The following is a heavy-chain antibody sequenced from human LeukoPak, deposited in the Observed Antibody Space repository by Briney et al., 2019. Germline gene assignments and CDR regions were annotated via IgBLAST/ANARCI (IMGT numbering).Heavy chain of an antibody. CDR2: ISSSSSTI. D-gene: IGHD1-26*01. Sequence: GGSLRLSCAAPGFTFSSYRMNWVRQAPGKGLEWVSYISSSSSTIFYADSVKGRFTVSRDNAKNSLYLQMNSLRDEDTAVYYCARAYSGTYSPADYWGQGTLVTVSS. CDR3: ARAYSGTYSPADY. J-gene: IGHJ4*02. CDR1: GFTFSSYR. V-gene: IGHV3-48*02.